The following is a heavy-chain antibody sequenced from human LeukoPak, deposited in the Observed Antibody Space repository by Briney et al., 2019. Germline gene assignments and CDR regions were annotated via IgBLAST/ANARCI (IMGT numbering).Heavy chain of an antibody. D-gene: IGHD1-26*01. J-gene: IGHJ4*02. CDR2: ISASGGST. Sequence: PGGSLRLSCAASGFTFSSFGLSWGRQAPGKGLEWVSGISASGGSTYYAHSVKGRFTISRDSSKNSLYPQMKRLRAQDTAVYYCAKVGSIVGAFDYWGQGALVTVSP. CDR1: GFTFSSFG. CDR3: AKVGSIVGAFDY. V-gene: IGHV3-23*01.